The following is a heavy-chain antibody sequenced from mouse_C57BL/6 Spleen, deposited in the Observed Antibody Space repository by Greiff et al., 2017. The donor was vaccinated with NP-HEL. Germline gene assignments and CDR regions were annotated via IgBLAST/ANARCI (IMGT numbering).Heavy chain of an antibody. Sequence: QVQLKESGPELVKPGASVKISCKASGYAFSSSWMNWVKQRPGKGLEWIGRIYPGDGDTNYNGKFKGKATLTADKSSSTADMQLSSLTSEDSAVYFCAREATVVSFDYWGQGTTLTVSS. D-gene: IGHD1-1*01. CDR2: IYPGDGDT. CDR1: GYAFSSSW. CDR3: AREATVVSFDY. V-gene: IGHV1-82*01. J-gene: IGHJ2*01.